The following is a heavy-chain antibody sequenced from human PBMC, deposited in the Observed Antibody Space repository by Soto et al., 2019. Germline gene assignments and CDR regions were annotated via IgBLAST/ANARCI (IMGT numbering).Heavy chain of an antibody. CDR2: ISAHNGNT. D-gene: IGHD1-1*01. J-gene: IGHJ4*02. Sequence: QVHLVQSGAEVKKPGASVKVSCKASGYTFTSYGITWVRQAPGQGLEWMGWISAHNGNTDYAQKLQGSVIVTRDTSTSTGYMELRSLRSDDTAVYYCARGRYGDYWGQGALVTVSS. CDR1: GYTFTSYG. V-gene: IGHV1-18*01. CDR3: ARGRYGDY.